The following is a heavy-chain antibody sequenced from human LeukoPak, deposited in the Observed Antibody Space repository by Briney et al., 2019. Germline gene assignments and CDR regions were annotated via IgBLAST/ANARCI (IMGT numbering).Heavy chain of an antibody. D-gene: IGHD3-3*01. CDR2: IKQDGSEK. Sequence: GGSLRLSCAASGFTFSSYWMSWVRQAPGKGLEWVANIKQDGSEKYYVDSVKGRFTISRDNAKNSLYLQMNSLRAEDTAVYYCARASYDFDGGDWFDPWGQGTLVTVSS. CDR1: GFTFSSYW. CDR3: ARASYDFDGGDWFDP. V-gene: IGHV3-7*01. J-gene: IGHJ5*02.